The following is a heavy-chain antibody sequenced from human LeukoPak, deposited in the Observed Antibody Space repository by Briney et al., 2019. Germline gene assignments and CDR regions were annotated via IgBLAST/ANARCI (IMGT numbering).Heavy chain of an antibody. V-gene: IGHV4-59*01. D-gene: IGHD1-26*01. Sequence: SETLSLTCAVYGGSFGGYYWSWIRQPPGKGLEWIGYIYYSGSPNYNPSLKSRVTISVDTSKNQFSLKLSSVTAADTAVYYCARDRSLGATDYWGQGTLVTVSS. J-gene: IGHJ4*02. CDR2: IYYSGSP. CDR1: GGSFGGYY. CDR3: ARDRSLGATDY.